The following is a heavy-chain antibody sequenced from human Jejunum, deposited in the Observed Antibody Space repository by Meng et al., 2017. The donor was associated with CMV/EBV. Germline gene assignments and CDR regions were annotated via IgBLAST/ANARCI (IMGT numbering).Heavy chain of an antibody. D-gene: IGHD3-22*01. V-gene: IGHV3-33*01. Sequence: MNWVRQAPDKGLEWLAVIWRDGGSKFYKASVKGRFAISRDNSKSTLYLQMNDLRPEDTAVYYCARDRSSGLSYGTYYFYYGMDVWGQGATVTVSS. CDR3: ARDRSSGLSYGTYYFYYGMDV. J-gene: IGHJ6*02. CDR2: IWRDGGSK.